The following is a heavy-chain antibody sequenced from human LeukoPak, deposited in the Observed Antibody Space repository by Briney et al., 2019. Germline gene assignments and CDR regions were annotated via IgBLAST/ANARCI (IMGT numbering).Heavy chain of an antibody. CDR2: INSDGSST. D-gene: IGHD1-26*01. J-gene: IGHJ4*02. Sequence: GGSRTLSCAASGFTFSSYWMHWVRQAPGKGLVWVLHINSDGSSTSYAVSMKGRFTISRDNAKNTLYLQMNSLRAEDTAVYYCARDLGGSSKKELDYWGQGTLVTVSS. CDR3: ARDLGGSSKKELDY. CDR1: GFTFSSYW. V-gene: IGHV3-74*01.